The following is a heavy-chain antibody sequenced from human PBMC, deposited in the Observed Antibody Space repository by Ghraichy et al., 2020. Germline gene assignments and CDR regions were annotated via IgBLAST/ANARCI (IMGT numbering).Heavy chain of an antibody. Sequence: GGSLRLSCAASGFTFSSYAMSWVRQAPGKGLEWVSAISGCGGSTYYADSVKGRFTISRDNSKNTLYLQMNSLRAEDTAVYYCAKDLGDCSGGSCYGAGMDLCGQGTTLTVSS. V-gene: IGHV3-23*01. CDR2: ISGCGGST. CDR3: AKDLGDCSGGSCYGAGMDL. CDR1: GFTFSSYA. D-gene: IGHD2-15*01. J-gene: IGHJ6*02.